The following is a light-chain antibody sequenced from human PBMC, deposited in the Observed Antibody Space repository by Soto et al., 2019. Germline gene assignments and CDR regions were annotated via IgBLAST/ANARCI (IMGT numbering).Light chain of an antibody. CDR2: DAS. V-gene: IGKV3-11*01. J-gene: IGKJ5*01. CDR1: QSVRSY. Sequence: EIVLTQSPATLSLSPGERATLSCRASQSVRSYLAWYQQKPGQAPRLLIYDASNRATGIPARFSGSGSGTDFTLTISNLETEDFAVYYCQQRSNWPITFGQGTRLEIK. CDR3: QQRSNWPIT.